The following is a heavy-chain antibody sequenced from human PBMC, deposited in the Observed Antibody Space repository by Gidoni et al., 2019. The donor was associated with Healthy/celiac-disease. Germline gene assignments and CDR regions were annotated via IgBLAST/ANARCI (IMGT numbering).Heavy chain of an antibody. CDR1: GGTFSSYA. V-gene: IGHV1-69*06. D-gene: IGHD3-10*01. CDR3: ATSSQITMVRGAFDY. Sequence: QVQLVQSGAEVKKPGSSVKVSCKASGGTFSSYAISWVRQAPGQGLEWMGGIIPIFGTANYAQKFQGRFTITADKSTSTAYMELSSLRSEDTAVYYCATSSQITMVRGAFDYWGQGTLVTVSS. J-gene: IGHJ4*02. CDR2: IIPIFGTA.